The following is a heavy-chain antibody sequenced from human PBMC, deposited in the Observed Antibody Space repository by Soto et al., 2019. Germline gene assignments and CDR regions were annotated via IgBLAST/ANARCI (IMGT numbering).Heavy chain of an antibody. D-gene: IGHD3-3*01. CDR2: ISAYDGKT. CDR3: ARDPHEYWTSYWFDP. CDR1: GYNFNIYG. V-gene: IGHV1-18*01. J-gene: IGHJ5*02. Sequence: SDKVSCTASGYNFNIYGVNWVRQATGQGLELMGWISAYDGKTTYAEKFQGRVTMTTDASTSTAYMELRSLRSDDTAVYYCARDPHEYWTSYWFDPWGQGTLVTVS.